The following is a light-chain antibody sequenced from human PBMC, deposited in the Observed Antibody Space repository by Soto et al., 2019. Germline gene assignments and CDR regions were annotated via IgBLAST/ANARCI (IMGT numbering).Light chain of an antibody. CDR3: QKFNNYL. CDR1: QGIISA. V-gene: IGKV1D-13*01. CDR2: NAS. J-gene: IGKJ3*01. Sequence: AIQLTQSPSSLSASVGDRVTITCRASQGIISALAWYQQKPGKAPKLLIYNASSLESGVPSRFSGSVSGTDFTLTISSLQPEDFATYYCQKFNNYLFGPGTKVDIK.